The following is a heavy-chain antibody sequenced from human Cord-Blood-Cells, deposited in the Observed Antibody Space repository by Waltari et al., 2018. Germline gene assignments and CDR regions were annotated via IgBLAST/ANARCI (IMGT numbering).Heavy chain of an antibody. Sequence: QVQLQESGPGLVKTSGTLSLTCAVSGGSISSSNWWSLVRQPPGKGLEWIGEIYHSGSTNYNPSLKSRITISVDKSKNQFSLELSSVAAADTAVYYCSRAIYYYSSGYYYYFYYWGQGTLVTVSS. CDR3: SRAIYYYSSGYYYYFYY. J-gene: IGHJ4*02. CDR1: GGSISSSNW. CDR2: IYHSGST. D-gene: IGHD3-22*01. V-gene: IGHV4-4*02.